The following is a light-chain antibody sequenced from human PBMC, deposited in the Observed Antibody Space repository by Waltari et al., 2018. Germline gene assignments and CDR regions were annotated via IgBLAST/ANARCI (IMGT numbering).Light chain of an antibody. CDR3: QQSYSFPPCT. V-gene: IGKV1-39*01. Sequence: DIQMTQSPSSLSASVGDSVTIPCRASQNIGNYLNWYQQKPGQAPKLLIYATSSLQSGVPSRFSGSGSGTYFTLTISTLEPEDVATYYCQQSYSFPPCTFGQGTKVEIK. CDR2: ATS. J-gene: IGKJ2*02. CDR1: QNIGNY.